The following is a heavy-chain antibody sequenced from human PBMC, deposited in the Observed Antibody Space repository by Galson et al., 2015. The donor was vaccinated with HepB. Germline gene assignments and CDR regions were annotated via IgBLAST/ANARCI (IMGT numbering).Heavy chain of an antibody. D-gene: IGHD3-3*01. Sequence: SLRLSCAASGFTFSSYGMHWVRQAPGKGLEWVAVISYDGSNKYYADSVKGRFTISRDNSKNTLYLQMNSLRAEDTAVYYCAKDRRRRDYDFWSGYPSRGLDVWGKGTTVTVSS. CDR3: AKDRRRRDYDFWSGYPSRGLDV. V-gene: IGHV3-30*18. J-gene: IGHJ6*04. CDR1: GFTFSSYG. CDR2: ISYDGSNK.